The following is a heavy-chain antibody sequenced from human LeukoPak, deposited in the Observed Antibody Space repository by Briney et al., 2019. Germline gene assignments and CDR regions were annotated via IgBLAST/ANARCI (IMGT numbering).Heavy chain of an antibody. D-gene: IGHD3-10*01. CDR3: ARRSGIDKGNFDY. V-gene: IGHV3-23*01. J-gene: IGHJ4*02. Sequence: PGGPLRLSCAASGFSFSNYAMSWVRQAPGKGLEWVSAITGSGASMNYADSVKGRFTISRDTSKSTVYLQMNSLRDEDTAIYYCARRSGIDKGNFDYWGQGTLVTVSS. CDR1: GFSFSNYA. CDR2: ITGSGASM.